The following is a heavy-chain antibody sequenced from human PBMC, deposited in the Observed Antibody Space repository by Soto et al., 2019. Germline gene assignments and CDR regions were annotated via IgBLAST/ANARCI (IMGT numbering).Heavy chain of an antibody. CDR2: IIPIFGTA. CDR3: ARVIAYCGGDCYGFDY. J-gene: IGHJ4*02. CDR1: GGTFSSYA. Sequence: SVKVSCKASGGTFSSYAISWVRQAPGQGLEWMGGIIPIFGTANYAQKFQGRVTITVDESTSTAYMELSSLRSEDTAVYYCARVIAYCGGDCYGFDYWGQGTLVTVSS. D-gene: IGHD2-21*02. V-gene: IGHV1-69*13.